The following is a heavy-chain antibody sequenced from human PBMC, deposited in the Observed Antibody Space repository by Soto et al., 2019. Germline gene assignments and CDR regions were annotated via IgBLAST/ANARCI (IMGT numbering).Heavy chain of an antibody. D-gene: IGHD2-8*01. CDR1: GFTFSSYS. J-gene: IGHJ3*02. Sequence: GGSLRLSCAASGFTFSSYSINWVRQAPGKGLEWVSSISSSSSYIYYADSVKGRFTISRDNAKNSLYLQMNSLRAEDTAVYYCARVMGTAYAFDIWGQGTMVTVSS. V-gene: IGHV3-21*01. CDR2: ISSSSSYI. CDR3: ARVMGTAYAFDI.